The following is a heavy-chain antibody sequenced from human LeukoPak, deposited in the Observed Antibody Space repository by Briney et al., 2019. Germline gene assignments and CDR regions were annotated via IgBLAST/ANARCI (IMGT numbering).Heavy chain of an antibody. J-gene: IGHJ4*02. D-gene: IGHD3-3*02. CDR2: VSGADGTT. Sequence: GGSLRLSCAASGFTFSAYGMSWVRQSPRKGLEWVSGVSGADGTTYYADSVKGRFTISRDNSKNSLYLQMNSLRAEDTAVYYCARVRDSIFGVVSHEINYWGQGTLVTVSS. CDR3: ARVRDSIFGVVSHEINY. V-gene: IGHV3-23*01. CDR1: GFTFSAYG.